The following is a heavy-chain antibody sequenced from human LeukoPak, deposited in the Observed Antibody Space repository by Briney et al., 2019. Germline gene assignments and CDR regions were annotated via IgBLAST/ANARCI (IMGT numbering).Heavy chain of an antibody. CDR3: ARGLFWTDNGWFFDY. Sequence: GGSLRLSCAASGFTFSHYNMNWVRQAPGKGLEWVSYISPSGSTTHYADSVKDRFTISRDNAKNSLYLQMNSLRAEDTAVYFCARGLFWTDNGWFFDYRGQGTLITVST. J-gene: IGHJ4*02. CDR2: ISPSGSTT. D-gene: IGHD3/OR15-3a*01. CDR1: GFTFSHYN. V-gene: IGHV3-48*03.